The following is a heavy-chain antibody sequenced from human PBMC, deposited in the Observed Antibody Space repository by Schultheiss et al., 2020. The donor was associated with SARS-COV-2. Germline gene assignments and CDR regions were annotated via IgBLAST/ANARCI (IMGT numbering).Heavy chain of an antibody. J-gene: IGHJ4*02. CDR3: TRDPNDLAYFSPSLQEGYYFDY. CDR2: IVVGSDKT. CDR1: GFTFATST. V-gene: IGHV1-58*02. Sequence: SVKVSCKASGFTFATSTMQWVRQTRGQRLEWLGWIVVGSDKTNYAQKFQERVTITRDMSTGTAYMELSSLRSEDTAVYYCTRDPNDLAYFSPSLQEGYYFDYWGQGTLVTVSS. D-gene: IGHD5-24*01.